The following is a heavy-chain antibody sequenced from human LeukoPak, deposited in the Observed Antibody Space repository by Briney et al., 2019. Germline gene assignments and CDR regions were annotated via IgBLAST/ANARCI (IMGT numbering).Heavy chain of an antibody. CDR1: VGSIGGNY. CDR3: ARGHRLYQLLLFDF. J-gene: IGHJ4*02. V-gene: IGHV4-4*07. Sequence: SETLSLTCTVSVGSIGGNYWSWIRKPAGKELDWIGRIYTSGSTNYNPSLKSRVTMSVDTSKNQFSLNLSSVTAADTAVYFCARGHRLYQLLLFDFWGQGTLVTVSS. D-gene: IGHD2-2*01. CDR2: IYTSGST.